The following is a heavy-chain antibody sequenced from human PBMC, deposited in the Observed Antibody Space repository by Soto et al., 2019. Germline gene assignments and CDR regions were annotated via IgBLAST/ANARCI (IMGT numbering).Heavy chain of an antibody. CDR3: ARPPVGGLTTVVNFDY. CDR2: IYYSGST. Sequence: LSLTFTVSGCSISRYHWSWIRQPPGKALEWIGYIYYSGSTNYNPSLKSRVTIPVYTSKKQFSLKLSSVTAAETAVYYCARPPVGGLTTVVNFDYCGEGTLVNVSS. CDR1: GCSISRYH. J-gene: IGHJ4*02. V-gene: IGHV4-59*01. D-gene: IGHD4-17*01.